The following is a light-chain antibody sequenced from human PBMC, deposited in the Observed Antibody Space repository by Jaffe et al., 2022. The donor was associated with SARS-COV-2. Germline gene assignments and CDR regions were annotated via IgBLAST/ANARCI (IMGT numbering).Light chain of an antibody. CDR2: ETT. J-gene: IGLJ3*02. V-gene: IGLV1-51*02. CDR3: GTWDNSLSVWV. Sequence: QSVLTQPPSVSAAPGQKVTISCSGSSSNIGSNYVSWYQQLPGTAPKLLIYETTKRPSEIPDRFSASKSGTSATLGITGLQTGDEADYYCGTWDNSLSVWVFGGGTKLTVL. CDR1: SSNIGSNY.